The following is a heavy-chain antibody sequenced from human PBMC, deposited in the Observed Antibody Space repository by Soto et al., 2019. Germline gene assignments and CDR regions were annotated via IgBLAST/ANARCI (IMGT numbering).Heavy chain of an antibody. CDR3: ARESRSSWYH. Sequence: SQTLSLTCAISGDSVSTNSAAWNWISQSPSRGLEWLGRTYYRSKWYNDYAVSVKSRITINPDTSKNQFSLQLNSVTPEDTAVYYCARESRSSWYHWGQGTPVTVSS. J-gene: IGHJ5*02. V-gene: IGHV6-1*01. CDR2: TYYRSKWYN. CDR1: GDSVSTNSAA. D-gene: IGHD6-13*01.